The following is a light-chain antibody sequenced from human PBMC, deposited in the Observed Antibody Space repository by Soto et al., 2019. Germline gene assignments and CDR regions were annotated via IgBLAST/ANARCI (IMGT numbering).Light chain of an antibody. CDR1: QGISSY. CDR2: AAS. V-gene: IGKV1-9*01. J-gene: IGKJ2*01. Sequence: IQLTQSPSSLSASVGDRVTITCRASQGISSYLAWYQQKPGIAPKLLIYAASTLQSGVPSRFSGSGSGTNFTLTISSLQPEDIATYYCQQYDNLPRLFGQGTKLEIK. CDR3: QQYDNLPRL.